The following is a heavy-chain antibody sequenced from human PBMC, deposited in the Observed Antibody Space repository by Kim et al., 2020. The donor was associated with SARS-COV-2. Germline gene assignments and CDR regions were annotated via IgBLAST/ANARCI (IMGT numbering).Heavy chain of an antibody. CDR2: ISSSSSYI. CDR1: GFTFSSYS. CDR3: AREGRQQLVYFDY. Sequence: GGSLRLSCAASGFTFSSYSMNWVRQAPGKGLEWVSSISSSSSYIYYADSVKGRFTISRDNAKNSLYLQMNSLRAEDTAVYYCAREGRQQLVYFDYWGQGTLVTVSS. V-gene: IGHV3-21*01. J-gene: IGHJ4*02. D-gene: IGHD6-13*01.